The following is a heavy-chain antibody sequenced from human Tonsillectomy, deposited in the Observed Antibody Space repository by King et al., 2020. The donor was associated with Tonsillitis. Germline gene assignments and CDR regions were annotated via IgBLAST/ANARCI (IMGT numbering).Heavy chain of an antibody. CDR2: ISYDGSNK. D-gene: IGHD1-26*01. V-gene: IGHV3-30-3*01. Sequence: VQLVESGGGVVQPGRSLRLSCAASGFTFSSYAMHWVRQAPGKGLEWVAVISYDGSNKYYADSVKGRFTISRDNSKNTLYLQMTSLRAEDTAVYYCAREPTGRWELLRSFDYWGQGTLVTVSS. J-gene: IGHJ4*02. CDR1: GFTFSSYA. CDR3: AREPTGRWELLRSFDY.